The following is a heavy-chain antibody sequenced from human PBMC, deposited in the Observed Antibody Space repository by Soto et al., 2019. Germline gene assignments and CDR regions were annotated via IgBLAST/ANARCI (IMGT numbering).Heavy chain of an antibody. J-gene: IGHJ4*02. CDR1: GGSISSSSYY. CDR2: IYYSGST. Sequence: SETLSLTCTVSGGSISSSSYYWGWIRQPPGKGLEWIGSIYYSGSTYYNPSLKSRVTISVDTSKNQFSLKLSSVTAADTAVYYCARHDDCSGGSCYPYYFDYWGQGTLVTVSS. D-gene: IGHD2-15*01. CDR3: ARHDDCSGGSCYPYYFDY. V-gene: IGHV4-39*01.